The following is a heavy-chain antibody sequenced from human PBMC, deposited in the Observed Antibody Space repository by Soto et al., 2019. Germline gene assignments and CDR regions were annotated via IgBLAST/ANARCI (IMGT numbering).Heavy chain of an antibody. CDR2: TWNDGSTK. CDR3: ARDVGYSSGHGFDY. D-gene: IGHD6-19*01. Sequence: QVQLVESGGGVVQPGRSLRLSCAASGFTFSSYGMHWVRQAPGKGLDWVALTWNDGSTKYYADSVKGRFTISRDNSKTTLYLQMNSLRAGVTALCYCARDVGYSSGHGFDYSGKGPLVTVSS. V-gene: IGHV3-33*01. J-gene: IGHJ4*02. CDR1: GFTFSSYG.